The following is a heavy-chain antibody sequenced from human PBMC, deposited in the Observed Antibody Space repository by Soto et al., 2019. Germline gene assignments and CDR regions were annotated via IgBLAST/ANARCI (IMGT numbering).Heavy chain of an antibody. V-gene: IGHV4-4*02. CDR1: GGSISSSNW. D-gene: IGHD2-15*01. J-gene: IGHJ4*02. CDR2: IYHSGST. CDR3: ARSPGYCSGGSCYPFDY. Sequence: QVQLQESGPGLVKPSGTLSLTCAVSGGSISSSNWWSWVRQPPGKGLEWIGEIYHSGSTNYNPSLKSRVTISVDKSKNKFSLKLSSVTDADTAVYYCARSPGYCSGGSCYPFDYWGQGTLVTVSS.